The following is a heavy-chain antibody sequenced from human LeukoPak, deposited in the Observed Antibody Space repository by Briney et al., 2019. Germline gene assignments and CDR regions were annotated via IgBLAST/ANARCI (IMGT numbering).Heavy chain of an antibody. CDR1: GYTFTSYA. D-gene: IGHD6-19*01. CDR2: INAGNGNT. J-gene: IGHJ4*02. V-gene: IGHV1-3*01. Sequence: GASVKVSCKASGYTFTSYAMHWVRQAPGQRLEWMGWINAGNGNTKYSQKFQGRVTITRDTSASTAYMELSSLRSEDTAVYYCARVARSWLVRGGMTNWGQGTLVTVSS. CDR3: ARVARSWLVRGGMTN.